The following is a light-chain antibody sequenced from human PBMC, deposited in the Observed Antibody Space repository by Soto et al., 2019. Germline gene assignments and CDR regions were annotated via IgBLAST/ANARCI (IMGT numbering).Light chain of an antibody. CDR2: GAS. CDR3: QRYGSSRM. J-gene: IGKJ1*01. V-gene: IGKV3-20*01. Sequence: EIVLTQSPGTLSLSPGERATLSCRASQSFSSNYLAWYQQKPGQAPRLLIYGASNRATGIPDRFSGSGSGTDFTLTISRLEPEDFAVYYCQRYGSSRMFGQGTKVEIK. CDR1: QSFSSNY.